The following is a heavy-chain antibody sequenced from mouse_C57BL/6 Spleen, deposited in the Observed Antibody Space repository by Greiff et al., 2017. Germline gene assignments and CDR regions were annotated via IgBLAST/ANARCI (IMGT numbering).Heavy chain of an antibody. CDR2: IHPNSGST. Sequence: QVQLQQPGAELVKPGASVKLSCKASGYTFTSYWMHWVKQRPGQGLEWIGMIHPNSGSTNYNEKFKSKATLTVDKSSSTAYMQLSSLTSEDSAVYYCAEGGGYYESGFAYWGQGTLVTVSA. CDR1: GYTFTSYW. J-gene: IGHJ3*01. D-gene: IGHD2-3*01. CDR3: AEGGGYYESGFAY. V-gene: IGHV1-64*01.